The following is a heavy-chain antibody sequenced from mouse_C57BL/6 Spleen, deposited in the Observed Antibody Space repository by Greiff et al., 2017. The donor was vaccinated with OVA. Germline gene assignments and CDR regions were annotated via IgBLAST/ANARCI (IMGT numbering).Heavy chain of an antibody. CDR3: ASSLYVYDSCAY. D-gene: IGHD2-2*01. Sequence: EVKLVESGGGLVQPGGSLSLSCAASGFTFTDYYMSWVRQPPGKALEWLGFIRNKANGYTTAYSASVKGRFTISRDNSQSILYLQMNALRAEDSATYYCASSLYVYDSCAYWGQGTLVTVSA. CDR2: IRNKANGYTT. CDR1: GFTFTDYY. V-gene: IGHV7-3*01. J-gene: IGHJ3*01.